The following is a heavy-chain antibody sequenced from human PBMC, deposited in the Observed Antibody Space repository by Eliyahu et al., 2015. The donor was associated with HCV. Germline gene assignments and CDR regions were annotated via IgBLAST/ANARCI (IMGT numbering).Heavy chain of an antibody. Sequence: EVQLLESGGGLVQPGGSLRLSCAASGFTFSXYAMXWVRQAPGKGLEWVSAISGSGGSTYYADSVKGRFTISRDNSKNTLYLQMNSLRAEDTAVYYCAKDPFMITFGGVIVMDAFDIWGQGTMVTVSS. CDR3: AKDPFMITFGGVIVMDAFDI. CDR1: GFTFSXYA. J-gene: IGHJ3*02. V-gene: IGHV3-23*01. D-gene: IGHD3-16*02. CDR2: ISGSGGST.